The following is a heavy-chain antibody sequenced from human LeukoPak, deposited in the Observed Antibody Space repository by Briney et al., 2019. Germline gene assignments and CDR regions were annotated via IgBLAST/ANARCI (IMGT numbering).Heavy chain of an antibody. V-gene: IGHV3-7*03. CDR2: IKQDGSEK. CDR3: AKATTYYYDSSGYYLSYYFDY. CDR1: GFTFSSYW. Sequence: GGSLRLSCAASGFTFSSYWMSWVRQAPGKGLEWVANIKQDGSEKYYVDSVKGRFTISRDNAKNSLYLQMNSLRAEDTALYYCAKATTYYYDSSGYYLSYYFDYWGQGTLVTVSS. D-gene: IGHD3-22*01. J-gene: IGHJ4*02.